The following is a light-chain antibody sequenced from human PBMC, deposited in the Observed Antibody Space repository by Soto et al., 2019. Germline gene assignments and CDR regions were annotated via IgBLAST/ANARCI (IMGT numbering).Light chain of an antibody. Sequence: QSVLIQPASVSGSPGQSITISCTGTSRDVGGSNYVSWYQHHPHRAPKLLIYEVSYRPSGVSSRFSGSKSGNTASLTISGLQAEDEADYYCSSYTSSNTLEVFGVGTKFTVL. J-gene: IGLJ1*01. V-gene: IGLV2-14*01. CDR1: SRDVGGSNY. CDR2: EVS. CDR3: SSYTSSNTLEV.